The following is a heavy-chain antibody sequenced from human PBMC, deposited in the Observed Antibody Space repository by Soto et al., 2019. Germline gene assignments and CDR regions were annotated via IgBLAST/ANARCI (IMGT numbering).Heavy chain of an antibody. CDR2: VSVSGDYT. D-gene: IGHD6-19*01. V-gene: IGHV3-23*01. J-gene: IGHJ4*02. Sequence: GGSLRLSCAASGFTFNSHVMSWVRQAPGKGLEWVSSVSVSGDYTYYVDSMKGRFTISRDNSKNTLSLQMNSLRAEDTAIYYCAKAVAGTWEFDYWGQGALVTVSS. CDR3: AKAVAGTWEFDY. CDR1: GFTFNSHV.